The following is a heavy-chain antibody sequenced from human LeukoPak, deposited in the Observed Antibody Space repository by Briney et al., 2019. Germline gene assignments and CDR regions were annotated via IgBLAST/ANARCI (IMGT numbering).Heavy chain of an antibody. CDR1: GYTFTGYY. Sequence: GASVKVSCKASGYTFTGYYMHWVRQAPGQGLEWLGWINPNSGGTNYAQKFQGRVTMTRDTSISTAYMELSRLRSDDTAVYYCAREGSGYGNWFGPWGQGTLVTVSS. D-gene: IGHD5-18*01. CDR2: INPNSGGT. CDR3: AREGSGYGNWFGP. J-gene: IGHJ5*02. V-gene: IGHV1-2*02.